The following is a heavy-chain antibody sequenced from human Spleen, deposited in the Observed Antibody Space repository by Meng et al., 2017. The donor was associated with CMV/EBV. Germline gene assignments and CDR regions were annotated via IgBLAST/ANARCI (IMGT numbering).Heavy chain of an antibody. D-gene: IGHD2-2*02. CDR2: IDSSSRTI. CDR1: GFTFSNYV. V-gene: IGHV3-48*04. J-gene: IGHJ6*02. Sequence: GESLKISCAASGFTFSNYVMNWVRQAPGKGLEWVSYIDSSSRTIYYADSVKGRFTISRDNAKNSLYLQMNSLRAEDTALYYCVRDKYCRTTSCSTFDDYYGMDVWGQGSTVTVSS. CDR3: VRDKYCRTTSCSTFDDYYGMDV.